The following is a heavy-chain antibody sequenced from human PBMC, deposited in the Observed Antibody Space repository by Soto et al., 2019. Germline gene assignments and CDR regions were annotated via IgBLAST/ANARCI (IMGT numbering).Heavy chain of an antibody. D-gene: IGHD5-18*01. CDR1: GYTFTSYA. CDR3: ARDPGYSSGYN. Sequence: ASLKLSCKSSGYTFTSYAMHWVRQAPGQRLEWMGWINAGNGNTKYSQKFQGRVTITRDTSASTAYMELSSLRSEDTAVYYCARDPGYSSGYNWGQGTLVTVSS. J-gene: IGHJ4*02. V-gene: IGHV1-3*01. CDR2: INAGNGNT.